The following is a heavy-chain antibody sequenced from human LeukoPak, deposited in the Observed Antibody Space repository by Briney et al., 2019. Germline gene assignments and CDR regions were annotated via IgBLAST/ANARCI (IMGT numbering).Heavy chain of an antibody. D-gene: IGHD3-22*01. V-gene: IGHV1-18*01. Sequence: ASVKVSCKASGYTFTSYSITWVRQAPGQGLEWMGWISAYNGNTNYAQKFQGRVTITADESTSTAYMELSSLRSEDTAVYYCASRMRAGYYDSSGYSWGQGTLVTVSS. J-gene: IGHJ4*02. CDR3: ASRMRAGYYDSSGYS. CDR2: ISAYNGNT. CDR1: GYTFTSYS.